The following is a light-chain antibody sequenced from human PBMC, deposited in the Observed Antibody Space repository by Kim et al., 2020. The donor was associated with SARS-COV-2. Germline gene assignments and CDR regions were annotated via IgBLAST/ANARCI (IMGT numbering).Light chain of an antibody. J-gene: IGLJ2*01. V-gene: IGLV2-14*01. Sequence: QSALTQPASVSGSPGQSITISCTGTSSDVGGYNYVSWYQQHPDKAPKLMIYDVTKRPSGVSNRFSGSKSGNTASLTISGLQAEDEADYYCNSYTNSNTYVLFGGGTKLTVL. CDR3: NSYTNSNTYVL. CDR2: DVT. CDR1: SSDVGGYNY.